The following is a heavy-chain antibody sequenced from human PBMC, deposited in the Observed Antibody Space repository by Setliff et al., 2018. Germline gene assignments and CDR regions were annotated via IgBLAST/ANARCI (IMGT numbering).Heavy chain of an antibody. D-gene: IGHD2-21*01. Sequence: ASETLSLTCTVSGGPISSGDYYWSWIRQPPGKGLEWIGYIYYSGSTYYNPSLKSRVTISVDTSKNQFSLKLSSVTAADTAVYYCARGGEGALGIPYYGMDVWGQGTTVTVSS. V-gene: IGHV4-30-4*08. J-gene: IGHJ6*02. CDR3: ARGGEGALGIPYYGMDV. CDR2: IYYSGST. CDR1: GGPISSGDYY.